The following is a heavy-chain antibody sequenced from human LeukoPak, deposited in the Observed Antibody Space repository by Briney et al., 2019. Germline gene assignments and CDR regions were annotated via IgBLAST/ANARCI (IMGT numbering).Heavy chain of an antibody. V-gene: IGHV4-4*07. CDR1: GDSISSYY. CDR2: IYTSGST. J-gene: IGHJ4*02. D-gene: IGHD7-27*01. Sequence: SETLSLTCTVPGDSISSYYWSWIRQPAGKGLEWIGRIYTSGSTNYNPSLKSRVTMSVDTSKNQFSLKLSSVTAADTAVYYCARDHRLTGLDYWGQGTLVTVSS. CDR3: ARDHRLTGLDY.